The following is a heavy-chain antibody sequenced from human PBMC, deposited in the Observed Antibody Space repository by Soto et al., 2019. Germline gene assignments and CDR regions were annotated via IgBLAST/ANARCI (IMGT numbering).Heavy chain of an antibody. Sequence: QVQLVQSGAEVKKPGASVKVSCKASGYTFTGYYMHWVRQAPGQGLEWMGWINPYSGGTNYAQKFQGRVTMTRDTSIRTGYLELGRLRSDDTAVYFCATSPLMPPYYGMEVWGQGTTVTVSS. D-gene: IGHD2-2*01. CDR2: INPYSGGT. V-gene: IGHV1-2*02. CDR3: ATSPLMPPYYGMEV. J-gene: IGHJ6*02. CDR1: GYTFTGYY.